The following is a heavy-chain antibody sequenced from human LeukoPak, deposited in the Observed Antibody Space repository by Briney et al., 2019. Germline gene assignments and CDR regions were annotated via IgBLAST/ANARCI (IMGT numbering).Heavy chain of an antibody. Sequence: GGSLRLSCAASGFTFSTYSMNWVRQAPGEGLEWVSYISGSGTTKYYGDSVKGRFTISRDNAKNSLYLQMNSLKDEDTAVYYCAKSATRTVTHIDYWGQGTLVIVSS. V-gene: IGHV3-48*02. J-gene: IGHJ4*02. CDR2: ISGSGTTK. CDR1: GFTFSTYS. CDR3: AKSATRTVTHIDY. D-gene: IGHD4-17*01.